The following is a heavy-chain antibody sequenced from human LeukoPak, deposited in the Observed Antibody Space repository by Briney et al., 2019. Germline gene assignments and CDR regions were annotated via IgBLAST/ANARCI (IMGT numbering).Heavy chain of an antibody. CDR2: IYYSGST. V-gene: IGHV4-59*08. J-gene: IGHJ6*03. Sequence: PSETLSLTCTVSGGSISSYYWSWIRQPPGKGLEWIGYIYYSGSTNYNPSLKSRVTISVDTSKNQFSLKLSSVTAADTGVYYCARQYYYYYMDVWGKGTTVTVSS. CDR3: ARQYYYYYMDV. CDR1: GGSISSYY.